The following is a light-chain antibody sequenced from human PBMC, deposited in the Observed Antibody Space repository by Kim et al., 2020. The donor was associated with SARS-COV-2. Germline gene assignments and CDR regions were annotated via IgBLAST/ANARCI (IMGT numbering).Light chain of an antibody. CDR2: DVS. Sequence: GQSITISCTGTSNDVGGYNYVSWYQQHPGKAPKLMIYDVSNRPSGVSNRFSGTKSGNTASLTISGLQAEDEADYYCSSYTSSSTRVFGGGTQLTVL. V-gene: IGLV2-14*03. CDR3: SSYTSSSTRV. CDR1: SNDVGGYNY. J-gene: IGLJ3*02.